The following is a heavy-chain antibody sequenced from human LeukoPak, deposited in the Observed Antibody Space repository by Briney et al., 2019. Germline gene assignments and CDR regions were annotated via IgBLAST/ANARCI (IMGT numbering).Heavy chain of an antibody. Sequence: PGGSLRLSCAASGFTFSSYGMHWVRQAPGKGLEWVAFIRYDGSNKYYADSVKGRFTISRDNSKNTLYLQMNSLRAEDTAVYYCAKDPLGHCSSTSCYTLGYFQHWGQGTLVTVSS. CDR1: GFTFSSYG. CDR3: AKDPLGHCSSTSCYTLGYFQH. CDR2: IRYDGSNK. J-gene: IGHJ1*01. D-gene: IGHD2-2*02. V-gene: IGHV3-30*02.